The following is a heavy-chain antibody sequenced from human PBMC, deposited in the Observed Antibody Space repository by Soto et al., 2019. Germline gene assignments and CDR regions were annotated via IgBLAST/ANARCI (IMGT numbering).Heavy chain of an antibody. CDR1: GYRFTGYW. Sequence: GESLKISCQVSGYRFTGYWLTWVRQVPGKGLECLGRIEPRDSYTNYSPSVQGHVTISVDKSINTAYLQWNSLKASDTAIYYCARVGATTLHYFDSWGQGTLVTVSS. D-gene: IGHD1-26*01. J-gene: IGHJ4*02. CDR2: IEPRDSYT. V-gene: IGHV5-10-1*01. CDR3: ARVGATTLHYFDS.